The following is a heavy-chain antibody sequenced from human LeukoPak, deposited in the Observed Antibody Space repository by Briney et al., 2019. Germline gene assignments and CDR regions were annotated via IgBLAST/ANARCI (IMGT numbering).Heavy chain of an antibody. Sequence: ASVKVSCKASGYTFTGYYMHWVRQAPGRGLGWMGWINPNSGGTNYAQKFQGGVTMTRDTSISTAYMELSRLRSDDTAVYYCASVRTTGPNTDYWGQGTLVTVSS. D-gene: IGHD1-1*01. CDR2: INPNSGGT. J-gene: IGHJ4*02. V-gene: IGHV1-2*02. CDR3: ASVRTTGPNTDY. CDR1: GYTFTGYY.